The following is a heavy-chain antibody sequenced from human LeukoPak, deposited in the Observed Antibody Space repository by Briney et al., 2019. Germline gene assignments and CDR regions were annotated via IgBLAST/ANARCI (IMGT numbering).Heavy chain of an antibody. CDR3: AKDSFDGDYPPDLDV. V-gene: IGHV3-30*18. Sequence: GGSLRLSCAASGFTFSSYGMHWVRQAPGKGLEGVAVISYDGSNKYYADSVKGRFTISRDNSKNTLYLQLDSLRAEDTAVYYCAKDSFDGDYPPDLDVWGQGTTVTVSS. J-gene: IGHJ6*02. CDR1: GFTFSSYG. CDR2: ISYDGSNK. D-gene: IGHD4-17*01.